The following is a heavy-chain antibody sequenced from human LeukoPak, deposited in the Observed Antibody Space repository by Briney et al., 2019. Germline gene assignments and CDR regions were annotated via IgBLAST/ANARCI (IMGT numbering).Heavy chain of an antibody. CDR1: GYTFTNYY. CDR2: INPIGGTT. V-gene: IGHV1-46*01. Sequence: ASVKVSCKASGYTFTNYYIHWVRQAPGQGLEWMGIINPIGGTTDYAQKFQGRVTMTRDTSTSTVYMELSSLRSEDTAVYYCARQQGLQDLNFDYWGQGTLVTVSS. CDR3: ARQQGLQDLNFDY. D-gene: IGHD4-11*01. J-gene: IGHJ4*02.